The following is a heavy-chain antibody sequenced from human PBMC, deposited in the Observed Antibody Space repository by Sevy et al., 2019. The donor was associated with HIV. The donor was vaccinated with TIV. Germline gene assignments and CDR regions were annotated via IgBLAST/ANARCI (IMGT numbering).Heavy chain of an antibody. D-gene: IGHD3-22*01. CDR1: GFTFRSYA. Sequence: GGSLRLSCAASGFTFRSYAMNWVRQAPGKGLEWVSAITGNGGSTYYADSVKGRFTISRDNSKSTLYLQMNSLRAEDTALYYCAKDIAYESSGYHDYWGQGTLVTVSS. CDR3: AKDIAYESSGYHDY. CDR2: ITGNGGST. J-gene: IGHJ4*02. V-gene: IGHV3-23*01.